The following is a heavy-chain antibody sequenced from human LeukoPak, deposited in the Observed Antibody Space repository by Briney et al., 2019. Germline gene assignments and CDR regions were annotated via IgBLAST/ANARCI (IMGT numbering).Heavy chain of an antibody. J-gene: IGHJ4*02. V-gene: IGHV3-64*01. CDR2: ISSNGGST. CDR3: ARGPDYYDSSGYYYGSQYYFDY. CDR1: GFTFSSYA. Sequence: GGSLRLSCAASGFTFSSYAMHWVRQAPGKGLEYVSAISSNGGSTYYANSVKGRFTISRDNSKNTLYLQMGSLRAEDMAVYYCARGPDYYDSSGYYYGSQYYFDYWGQGTLVTVSS. D-gene: IGHD3-22*01.